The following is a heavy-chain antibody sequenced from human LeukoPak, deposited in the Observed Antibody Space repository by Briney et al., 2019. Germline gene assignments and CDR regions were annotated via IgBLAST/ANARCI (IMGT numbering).Heavy chain of an antibody. D-gene: IGHD4-17*01. V-gene: IGHV1-2*02. CDR1: GYTFTGYY. Sequence: ASVKVSCKASGYTFTGYYMHWVRQAPAQGLEWMGWINPNSGGTNYAQKFQGRVTMTRDTSISTAYLELSGLRSDDTAVYYCAAGVTTVTTRIKRWGQGTLVTVSS. CDR2: INPNSGGT. CDR3: AAGVTTVTTRIKR. J-gene: IGHJ4*02.